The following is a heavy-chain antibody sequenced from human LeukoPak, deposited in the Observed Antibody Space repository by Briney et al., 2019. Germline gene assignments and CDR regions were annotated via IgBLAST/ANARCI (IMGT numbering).Heavy chain of an antibody. CDR2: IKQDGSEK. V-gene: IGHV3-7*01. D-gene: IGHD3-16*01. CDR3: ARDRGSGTFQGGYFDY. Sequence: GGSLRLSCAASGFTFSSHWMSWVRQAPGKGLEWVANIKQDGSEKYYVDSVKGRFTISRDNSKNTLYLQMNSLRAEDTAVYYCARDRGSGTFQGGYFDYWGQGTLVTVSS. J-gene: IGHJ4*02. CDR1: GFTFSSHW.